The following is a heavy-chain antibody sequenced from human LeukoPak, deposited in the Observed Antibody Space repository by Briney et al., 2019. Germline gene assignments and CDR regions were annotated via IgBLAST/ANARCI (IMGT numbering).Heavy chain of an antibody. D-gene: IGHD5-18*01. CDR3: ARLGDTAMVTLDY. CDR2: IHYSGST. V-gene: IGHV4-59*08. CDR1: GGSISSYY. J-gene: IGHJ4*02. Sequence: PSETLSLTCTVSGGSISSYYWSWIRQPPGKGLEWIGYIHYSGSTNYNPSLKSRVTISVDTSKNQFSLKLSSVTAADTAVYYCARLGDTAMVTLDYWGQGTLVTVSS.